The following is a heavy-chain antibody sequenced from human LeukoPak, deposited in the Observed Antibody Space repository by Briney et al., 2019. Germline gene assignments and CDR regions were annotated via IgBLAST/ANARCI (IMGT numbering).Heavy chain of an antibody. CDR2: INHSGST. J-gene: IGHJ6*02. CDR1: GFSFSTYW. Sequence: GSLRLSCAASGFSFSTYWMSWVRQAPGKGLEWIGEINHSGSTNYNPSLKSRVTISVDTSKNQFSLKLSSVTAADTAVYYCARGLSGLTDVWGQGTTVTASS. V-gene: IGHV4-34*01. CDR3: ARGLSGLTDV. D-gene: IGHD6-19*01.